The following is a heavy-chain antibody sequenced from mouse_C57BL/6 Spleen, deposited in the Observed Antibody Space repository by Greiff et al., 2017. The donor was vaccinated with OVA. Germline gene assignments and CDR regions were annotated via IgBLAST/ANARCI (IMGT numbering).Heavy chain of an antibody. CDR3: ARDVGGTYYYFDY. D-gene: IGHD2-10*01. CDR2: IYPGDGDT. J-gene: IGHJ2*01. V-gene: IGHV1-80*01. Sequence: QVQLQQSGAELVKPGASVKISCKASGYAFSSYWMNWVKQRPGKGLEWIGQIYPGDGDTNYNGKFKGKATLTADKSSSTAYMQLSSLTSEDSAVYFCARDVGGTYYYFDYWGQGTTLTVSS. CDR1: GYAFSSYW.